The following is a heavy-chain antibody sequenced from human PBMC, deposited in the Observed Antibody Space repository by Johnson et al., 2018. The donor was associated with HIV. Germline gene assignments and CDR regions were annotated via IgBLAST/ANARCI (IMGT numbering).Heavy chain of an antibody. V-gene: IGHV3-20*04. CDR2: IDWTGANA. Sequence: EQLVESGGGVERPGESMRLSCVGSGFMFDDYAMSWVRQVPGKGLEWVSGIDWTGANAGYADSVKGRFTISRDNSKNTLNLQMNSLRVDQTAVYYCARDRYHSPLRPGSGAFDIWGQGTMVTVAS. J-gene: IGHJ3*02. D-gene: IGHD1-14*01. CDR3: ARDRYHSPLRPGSGAFDI. CDR1: GFMFDDYA.